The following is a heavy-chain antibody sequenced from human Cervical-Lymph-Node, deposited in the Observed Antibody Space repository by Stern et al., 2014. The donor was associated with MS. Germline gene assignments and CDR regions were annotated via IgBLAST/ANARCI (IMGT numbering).Heavy chain of an antibody. CDR2: IDWDDDK. CDR1: GFSLTTSGMS. CDR3: ARRALRWGSFDY. D-gene: IGHD2-21*02. V-gene: IGHV2-70*13. J-gene: IGHJ4*02. Sequence: QITLKESGPALVKPTQTLTLTCTFSGFSLTTSGMSVTWIRQPPGKALEWLARIDWDDDKYYRTSLKTRLTISKDTPKNQVVLTVTNMDPVDTATYYCARRALRWGSFDYWGQGILVTVSS.